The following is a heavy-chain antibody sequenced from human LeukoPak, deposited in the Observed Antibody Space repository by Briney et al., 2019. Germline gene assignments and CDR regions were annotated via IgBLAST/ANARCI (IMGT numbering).Heavy chain of an antibody. V-gene: IGHV3-33*06. Sequence: GGSLRLSRAASGFTFSIFCMHWVRQAPGNGLEWVAVLKADGKTAHYADYVKGRFTISRDSSDNTLYLQMNSLRSEDTAAYYCVKESAADATFHFDYWGQGTLVTVSS. CDR2: LKADGKTA. CDR1: GFTFSIFC. CDR3: VKESAADATFHFDY. D-gene: IGHD6-13*01. J-gene: IGHJ4*02.